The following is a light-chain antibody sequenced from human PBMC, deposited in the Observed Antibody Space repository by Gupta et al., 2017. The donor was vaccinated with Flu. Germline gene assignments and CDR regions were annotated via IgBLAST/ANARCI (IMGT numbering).Light chain of an antibody. CDR1: QDFGSH. V-gene: IGKV3-15*01. Sequence: GERATLSCRASQDFGSHLSWFQQKPGQAPRLLIYGASTRATGTPARFSGSGSGTEFTLTISSLQSEDFAVYYCQQYKSWPLTFGGGTKVEIK. CDR2: GAS. CDR3: QQYKSWPLT. J-gene: IGKJ4*01.